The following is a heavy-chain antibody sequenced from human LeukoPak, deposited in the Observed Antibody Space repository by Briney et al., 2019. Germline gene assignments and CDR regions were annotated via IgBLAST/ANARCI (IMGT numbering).Heavy chain of an antibody. CDR2: ISGSGDST. J-gene: IGHJ6*03. V-gene: IGHV3-23*01. CDR3: ATAVYCSTTGCPDYYYMDV. CDR1: GFTFSSYA. Sequence: GGSLRLSCAGSGFTFSSYAMNWVRQAPGRGLEWVSVISGSGDSTVYADSVKGQFTISRDNSKNTLYLQMNSLRAEDTAVYYDATAVYCSTTGCPDYYYMDVWGKGTTVTVSS. D-gene: IGHD2-2*01.